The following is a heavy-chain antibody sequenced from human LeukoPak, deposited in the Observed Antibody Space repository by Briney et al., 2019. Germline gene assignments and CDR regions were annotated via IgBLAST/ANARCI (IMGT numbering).Heavy chain of an antibody. J-gene: IGHJ4*02. Sequence: PGGSLRLSCAASGFTLSSYSMNWVRQAPGKGLEWVSSISSSSSYIYYADSVKGRFTISRDNAKNSLYLQMNSLRAEDTAVYYCARDTGTGTTTLNCWGQGTLVTVSS. CDR1: GFTLSSYS. CDR3: ARDTGTGTTTLNC. V-gene: IGHV3-21*01. D-gene: IGHD1-1*01. CDR2: ISSSSSYI.